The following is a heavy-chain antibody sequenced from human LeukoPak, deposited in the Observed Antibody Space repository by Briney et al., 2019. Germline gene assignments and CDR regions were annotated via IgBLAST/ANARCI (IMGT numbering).Heavy chain of an antibody. CDR2: IAGSGATT. D-gene: IGHD1-26*01. V-gene: IGHV3-23*01. CDR1: GFTFSSYA. Sequence: GGSLRLSCVASGFTFSSYAMSWVRQAPGKGLEWVSTIAGSGATTYYADSVKGRFTISSDNSKNTLYLQMNSLRAEDTAVYYCAKYIVGNSDSYWGQGTLVTVSS. CDR3: AKYIVGNSDSY. J-gene: IGHJ4*02.